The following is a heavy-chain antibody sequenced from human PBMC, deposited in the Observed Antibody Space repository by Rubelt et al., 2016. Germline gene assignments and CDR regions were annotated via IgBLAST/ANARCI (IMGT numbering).Heavy chain of an antibody. J-gene: IGHJ4*02. D-gene: IGHD4-17*01. CDR1: GGVFSDHY. V-gene: IGHV4-34*01. CDR2: INHSGST. Sequence: QVQLQQWGAGLLKPSETLSLTCAVYGGVFSDHYWSWIRQPPGKGLEWIGEINHSGSTYYNPSLKSRVTISVDTSKNQFSLKLSSVTAADTAVYYCARGRDGDRMGCWGQGTLVTVSS. CDR3: ARGRDGDRMGC.